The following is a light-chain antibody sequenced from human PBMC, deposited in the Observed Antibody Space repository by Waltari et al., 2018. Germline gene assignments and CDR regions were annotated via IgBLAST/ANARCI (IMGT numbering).Light chain of an antibody. J-gene: IGKJ1*01. CDR1: QSVSSA. V-gene: IGKV3-20*01. Sequence: EIVLTQSPRSLSSSPGERVTLSCRASQSVSSALAWYQQKPGQAPRLLIFGASNRVTGIPDRFSGSGSETDFSLTISRLEPEDFAVYYCQHYVRLPATFGRGTKVEIK. CDR2: GAS. CDR3: QHYVRLPAT.